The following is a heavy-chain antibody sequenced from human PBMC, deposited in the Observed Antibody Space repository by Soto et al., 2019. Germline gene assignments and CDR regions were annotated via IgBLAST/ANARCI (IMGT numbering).Heavy chain of an antibody. CDR2: INAGNGNT. V-gene: IGHV1-3*01. J-gene: IGHJ2*01. CDR1: GYTFTSYA. D-gene: IGHD2-15*01. CDR3: ARVVTVVKSFHYWYFDL. Sequence: QVQLVQSGAEVKKPGASVKVSCKASGYTFTSYAMHWVRQAPGQRLEWMGWINAGNGNTKYSQKFQGRVTITADESTSTAYMELSSLRSEDTAVYYCARVVTVVKSFHYWYFDLWGRGTLVTVSS.